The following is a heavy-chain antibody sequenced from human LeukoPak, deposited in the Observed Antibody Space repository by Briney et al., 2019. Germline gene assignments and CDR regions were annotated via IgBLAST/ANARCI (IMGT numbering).Heavy chain of an antibody. CDR2: IKPEGSEM. D-gene: IGHD3-10*01. J-gene: IGHJ3*01. CDR3: ARVVDGWGILSN. CDR1: RLSLSSYW. V-gene: IGHV3-7*04. Sequence: RGAPRLSCARPRLSLSSYWITWVRPAPGKGLEWVANIKPEGSEMANVGSVKCRFPISRASAKNSVYLKMNSLRAEDTAVYYWARVVDGWGILSNWGQGTLVTVSS.